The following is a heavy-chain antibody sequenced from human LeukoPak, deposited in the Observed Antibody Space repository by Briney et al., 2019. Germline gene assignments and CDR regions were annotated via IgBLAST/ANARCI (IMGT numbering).Heavy chain of an antibody. CDR2: ISAYNGNT. D-gene: IGHD6-13*01. Sequence: GASVKVSCKASGYTFTSYGISWVRQAPGQGLEWMGWISAYNGNTNYAQKLQGRVTMTTDTSTSTAYMELRSLRSDDTAVYYCARDLRSSYSSSWYQNWFDPWGQGTLVTVSS. J-gene: IGHJ5*02. V-gene: IGHV1-18*01. CDR1: GYTFTSYG. CDR3: ARDLRSSYSSSWYQNWFDP.